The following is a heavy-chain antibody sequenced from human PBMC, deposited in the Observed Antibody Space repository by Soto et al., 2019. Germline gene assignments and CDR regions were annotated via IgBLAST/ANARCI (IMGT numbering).Heavy chain of an antibody. CDR3: AREHDARSHHCFDI. D-gene: IGHD3-16*02. Sequence: ASVKVSCKAAGYSFSSYSIQWVRQAPGQRLEWMGWIHAGNGNTKYSQNVQGRGTIYRDTSANTAYMELRSLRSEDTAIYYCAREHDARSHHCFDIWGQGTLVTVSS. V-gene: IGHV1-3*01. CDR1: GYSFSSYS. J-gene: IGHJ5*02. CDR2: IHAGNGNT.